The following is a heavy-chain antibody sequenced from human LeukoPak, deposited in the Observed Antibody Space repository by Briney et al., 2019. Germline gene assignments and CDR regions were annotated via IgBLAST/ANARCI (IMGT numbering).Heavy chain of an antibody. V-gene: IGHV3-23*01. CDR3: AQGYNCSSTSCLYYYMDV. D-gene: IGHD2-2*01. Sequence: PGGSLRLSCAAFGFTFSSYAVSWVRQAPGKGLEWVSAISGGGGSTYYAESVKGRFTISRDSSGNTRELHMRILRAEDPAVYYCAQGYNCSSTSCLYYYMDVWGKGTTVTVSS. J-gene: IGHJ6*03. CDR2: ISGGGGST. CDR1: GFTFSSYA.